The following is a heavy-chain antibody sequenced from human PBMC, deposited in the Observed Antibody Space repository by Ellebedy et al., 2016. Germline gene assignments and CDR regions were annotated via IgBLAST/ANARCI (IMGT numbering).Heavy chain of an antibody. CDR1: GGSISSYY. Sequence: SETLSLTCTVPGGSISSYYWSWIRQPPGKGLEWIGYIYYSGSTNYNPSLKSRVTISVDTSKNQFSLKLSSVTAADTAVYYCARDSGYDILTGHGAHNWFDPWGQGTLVTVSS. J-gene: IGHJ5*02. V-gene: IGHV4-59*01. CDR3: ARDSGYDILTGHGAHNWFDP. CDR2: IYYSGST. D-gene: IGHD3-9*01.